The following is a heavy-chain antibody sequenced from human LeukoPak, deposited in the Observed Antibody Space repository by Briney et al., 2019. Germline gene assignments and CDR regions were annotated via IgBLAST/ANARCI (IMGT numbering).Heavy chain of an antibody. CDR1: GFTFTRYD. V-gene: IGHV3-30*02. Sequence: GGSLRLSCAASGFTFTRYDMYWVRQAADKGLEWVASIRYDGSNEYYVDSVKGRFTISRDNSNNTLYLQMNSLRGDDTAVYYCAKGYCSSSSCYSYAFDIWGQGTVVTVSS. D-gene: IGHD2-2*01. CDR2: IRYDGSNE. CDR3: AKGYCSSSSCYSYAFDI. J-gene: IGHJ3*02.